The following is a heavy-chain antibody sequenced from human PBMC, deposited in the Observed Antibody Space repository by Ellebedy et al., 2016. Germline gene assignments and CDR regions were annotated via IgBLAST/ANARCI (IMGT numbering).Heavy chain of an antibody. CDR3: AVKGYSSTWYVGY. CDR1: GYTFTDYY. D-gene: IGHD6-13*01. Sequence: ASVKVSCKASGYTFTDYYMHWVRQAPGQGLEWMGWINPNSGGTNYAQKFQGRVTMTRDTSITKAYMELSRLRSDDTAVYYCAVKGYSSTWYVGYWGQGTLVTVSS. CDR2: INPNSGGT. J-gene: IGHJ4*02. V-gene: IGHV1-2*02.